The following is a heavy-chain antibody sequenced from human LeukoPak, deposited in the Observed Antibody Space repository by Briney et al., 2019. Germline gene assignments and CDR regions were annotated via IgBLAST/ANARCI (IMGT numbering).Heavy chain of an antibody. Sequence: SETLSLTCAVYGGSFSGYYWSWIRQPPGKGLEWIGEINHSGSTNYNPSLKSRVTISVDTSKNQFSLKLSSVTAADTAVYYCARDVAQWLRLDYWGQGTLVTVSS. V-gene: IGHV4-34*01. J-gene: IGHJ4*02. CDR3: ARDVAQWLRLDY. CDR1: GGSFSGYY. CDR2: INHSGST. D-gene: IGHD5-12*01.